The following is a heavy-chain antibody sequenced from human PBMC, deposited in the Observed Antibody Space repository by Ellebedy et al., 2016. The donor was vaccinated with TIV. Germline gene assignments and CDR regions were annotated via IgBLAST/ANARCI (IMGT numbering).Heavy chain of an antibody. CDR2: INPSGGST. Sequence: ASVKVSCXASGYTFTSYYMHWVRQAPGQGLEWMGIINPSGGSTSYAQKFQGRVTMTRDTSTSTVYMELSSLRSEDTAVYYCASEINYDYVWGSYRYTFDYWGQGTLVTVSS. CDR1: GYTFTSYY. V-gene: IGHV1-46*01. CDR3: ASEINYDYVWGSYRYTFDY. J-gene: IGHJ4*02. D-gene: IGHD3-16*02.